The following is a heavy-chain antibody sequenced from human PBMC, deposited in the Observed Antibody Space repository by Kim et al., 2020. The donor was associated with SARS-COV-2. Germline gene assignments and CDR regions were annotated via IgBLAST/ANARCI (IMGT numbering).Heavy chain of an antibody. CDR2: INHSGST. CDR3: ASFDRLYYCSSTSGHSGRSGMEV. CDR1: GGSFSGYY. D-gene: IGHD2-2*01. Sequence: SETLSLTCAVYGGSFSGYYWSWIRQPPGKGLEWIGEINHSGSTNYNPSLKSRVTISVDTSKKQFSLKLSSVTAADTAVYYCASFDRLYYCSSTSGHSGRSGMEVWGQGTTVTVSS. J-gene: IGHJ6*02. V-gene: IGHV4-34*01.